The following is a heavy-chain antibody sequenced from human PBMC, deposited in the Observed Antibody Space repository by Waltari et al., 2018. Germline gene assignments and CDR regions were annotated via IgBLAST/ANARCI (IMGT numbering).Heavy chain of an antibody. V-gene: IGHV4-4*07. J-gene: IGHJ5*02. D-gene: IGHD3-3*01. CDR2: INTSGCT. Sequence: QVQLQESGPGLVKPSETLSLTCTVSGGSISSYYWSWTRQPAGKGLEGIGRINTSGCTNYNPALKSRVTMSVDTSKNQFSLKLSSVTAADTAVYYCARGLPFFHNWFDPWGQGTLVTVSS. CDR1: GGSISSYY. CDR3: ARGLPFFHNWFDP.